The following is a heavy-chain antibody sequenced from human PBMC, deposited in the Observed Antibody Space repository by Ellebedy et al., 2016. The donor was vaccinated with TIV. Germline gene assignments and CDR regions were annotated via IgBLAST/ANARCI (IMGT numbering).Heavy chain of an antibody. CDR1: GFTFKSSA. D-gene: IGHD5-24*01. J-gene: IGHJ4*02. CDR2: IKEDGSEK. Sequence: GESLKISXSASGFTFKSSAMLWVRQAPGKGLEWVANIKEDGSEKYYVDSVKGRFTISRDNAKNSLYLQMNSLRAEDTAVYFCARGEGWIDNWGQGTLVTVSS. V-gene: IGHV3-7*04. CDR3: ARGEGWIDN.